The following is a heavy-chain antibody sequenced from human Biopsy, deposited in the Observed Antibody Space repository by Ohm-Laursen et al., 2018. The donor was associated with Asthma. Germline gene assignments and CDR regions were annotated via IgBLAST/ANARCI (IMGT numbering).Heavy chain of an antibody. CDR1: GYSLTDLS. J-gene: IGHJ4*02. V-gene: IGHV1-24*01. CDR2: HDHEEGGT. Sequence: ETSVKVSCKISGYSLTDLSMHWVRQAPGQGLEWMGGHDHEEGGTVNARRFQGRVTMTEDTSTDTAYMELSNLSSDDTAVYYCASDFPKDYVRYNFQFWGQGTLVTVSS. D-gene: IGHD4-17*01. CDR3: ASDFPKDYVRYNFQF.